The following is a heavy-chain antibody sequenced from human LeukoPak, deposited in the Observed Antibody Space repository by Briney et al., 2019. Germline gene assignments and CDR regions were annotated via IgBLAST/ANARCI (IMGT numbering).Heavy chain of an antibody. Sequence: GGSLRLSCAASGFTFSGSALHWVRQASGKGLEWVGRIRSKANSYATVYAASVKGRFTISRDDSKNTAYLQMNSLKTEDTAVYYCWQYYYDSSGTDYFDYWGQGTLVTVSS. J-gene: IGHJ4*02. CDR3: WQYYYDSSGTDYFDY. D-gene: IGHD3-22*01. V-gene: IGHV3-73*01. CDR2: IRSKANSYAT. CDR1: GFTFSGSA.